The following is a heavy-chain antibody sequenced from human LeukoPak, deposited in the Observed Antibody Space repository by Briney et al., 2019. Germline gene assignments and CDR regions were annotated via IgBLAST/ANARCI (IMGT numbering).Heavy chain of an antibody. CDR3: ARQQGDYDFWSGDPREYYYYMDV. CDR1: GGSISSSSYY. D-gene: IGHD3-3*01. CDR2: IYYSGST. V-gene: IGHV4-39*01. J-gene: IGHJ6*03. Sequence: PSETLSLTCTVSGGSISSSSYYWGWIRQPPGKGLEWIGSIYYSGSTYYNPSLKSRVTISVDTSKNQFSLKLSSVTAADTAVYYCARQQGDYDFWSGDPREYYYYMDVWGKGTTVTVSS.